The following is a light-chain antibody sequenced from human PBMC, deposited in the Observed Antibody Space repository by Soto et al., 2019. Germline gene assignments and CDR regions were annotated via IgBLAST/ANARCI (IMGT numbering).Light chain of an antibody. CDR3: QSYDSSLSGCVV. Sequence: QAVVTQPPSVSGAPGQRVTISCTGSSSNIGAGYDVHWYQQLPGTAPKLLIYGNSNRPSGVPDRFSGSKSGTSASLAITGLQAEDEADYYCQSYDSSLSGCVVFGGGTMVTVL. CDR1: SSNIGAGYD. J-gene: IGLJ2*01. CDR2: GNS. V-gene: IGLV1-40*01.